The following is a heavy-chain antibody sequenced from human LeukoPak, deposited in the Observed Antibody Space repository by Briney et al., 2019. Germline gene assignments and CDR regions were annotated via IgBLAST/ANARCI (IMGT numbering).Heavy chain of an antibody. CDR2: INPNSGGT. CDR3: AREGYCSSTSCYAGCYFDY. D-gene: IGHD2-2*01. CDR1: GYTFTGYY. J-gene: IGHJ4*02. Sequence: ASVKVSCKASGYTFTGYYMHWVRQAPGQGLEWMGWINPNSGGTNYAQKFQGRVTMTRDTSISTAHMELSRLRSDDTAVYYCAREGYCSSTSCYAGCYFDYWGQGTLVTVSS. V-gene: IGHV1-2*02.